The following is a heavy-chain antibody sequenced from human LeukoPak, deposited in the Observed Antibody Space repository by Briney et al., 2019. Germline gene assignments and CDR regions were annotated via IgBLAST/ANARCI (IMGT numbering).Heavy chain of an antibody. CDR2: INHSGSI. CDR1: GGSLSGYY. V-gene: IGHV4-34*01. CDR3: ATRRWSSSSVIGY. D-gene: IGHD6-6*01. Sequence: SETLSLTCGLYGGSLSGYYWRWLRQSPDGVLEWIGEINHSGSINDNPSLKSRVTMSVDTSKNQFSLRLTSLTAANTAVYYCATRRWSSSSVIGYWSRGTRVTVSS. J-gene: IGHJ4*02.